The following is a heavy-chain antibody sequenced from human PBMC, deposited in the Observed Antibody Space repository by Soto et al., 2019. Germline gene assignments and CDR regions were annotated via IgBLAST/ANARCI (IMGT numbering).Heavy chain of an antibody. CDR3: ASYYFSRGSCYLDY. CDR2: IYSGGTT. V-gene: IGHV3-66*01. D-gene: IGHD3-22*01. J-gene: IGHJ4*02. CDR1: GFTVSNNY. Sequence: EVQLVESGGGLVQPGGSLRLSCAVAGFTVSNNYMSWVRQAPGKGLEWVSVIYSGGTTYYGDSVKGRFTISKDNSKNTLFLQMHSLRAEDSAVYYCASYYFSRGSCYLDYWGQGTLVTVAS.